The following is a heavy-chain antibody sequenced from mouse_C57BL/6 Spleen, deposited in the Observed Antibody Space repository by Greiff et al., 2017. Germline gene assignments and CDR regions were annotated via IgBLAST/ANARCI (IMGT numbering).Heavy chain of an antibody. CDR2: INPSNGGT. D-gene: IGHD1-1*01. V-gene: IGHV1-53*01. CDR1: GYTFTSYW. CDR3: ARGTTVVDWFAY. J-gene: IGHJ3*01. Sequence: QVQLQQPGTELVKPGASVKLSCKASGYTFTSYWMHWVKQRPGQGLEWIGNINPSNGGTNYNEKFKSKATLTVDKSSSTAYMQLSSLTSEDSAVYDCARGTTVVDWFAYWGQGTLVTVSA.